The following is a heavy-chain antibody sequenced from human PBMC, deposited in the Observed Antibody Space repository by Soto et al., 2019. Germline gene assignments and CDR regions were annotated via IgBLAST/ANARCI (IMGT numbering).Heavy chain of an antibody. CDR2: INYSGST. J-gene: IGHJ5*02. D-gene: IGHD2-15*01. CDR3: ARDQGMVAQST. CDR1: GGSFSGYY. V-gene: IGHV4-59*01. Sequence: SETLSLTCAVYGGSFSGYYWSWIRQPPGKGLEWIGYINYSGSTNYNPSLKSRVTISVDTSKNQFSLKLSSVTAADTAVYYCARDQGMVAQSTWGQGTLVTVSS.